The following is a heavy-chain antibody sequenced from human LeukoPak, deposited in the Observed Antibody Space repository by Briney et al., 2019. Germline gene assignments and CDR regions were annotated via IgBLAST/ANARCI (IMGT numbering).Heavy chain of an antibody. CDR2: INSYGSSP. Sequence: GGSLRLSCAASGFTFSSYWMHWVRQAPGKGLVWVSGINSYGSSPVYADSVKARFTISRDNAQNTLYLQMNSLRAEDTAVYYCARVAGGSSPYYFDYWGRGTLVTVSS. J-gene: IGHJ4*02. CDR1: GFTFSSYW. V-gene: IGHV3-74*01. D-gene: IGHD6-13*01. CDR3: ARVAGGSSPYYFDY.